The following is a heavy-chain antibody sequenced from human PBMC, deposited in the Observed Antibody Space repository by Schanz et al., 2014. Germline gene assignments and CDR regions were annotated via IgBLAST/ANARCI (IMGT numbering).Heavy chain of an antibody. V-gene: IGHV1-18*04. CDR2: ISGYNGNT. CDR3: ARGWGYDALTGYVF. J-gene: IGHJ4*02. CDR1: GYTFRHYG. Sequence: QVHLEQSGAEVKKPGASVKVSCKASGYTFRHYGISWLRQAPGQGLEWMGYISGYNGNTNYAPKVQDRVTMTTDTSTSTAYMELRSLRSDDTAVYYCARGWGYDALTGYVFWGQGTLVTVSS. D-gene: IGHD3-9*01.